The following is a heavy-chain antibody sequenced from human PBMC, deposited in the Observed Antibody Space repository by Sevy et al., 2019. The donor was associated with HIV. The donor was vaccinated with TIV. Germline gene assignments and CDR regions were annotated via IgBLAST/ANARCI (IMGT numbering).Heavy chain of an antibody. CDR2: IKSKTDGGTR. J-gene: IGHJ4*02. Sequence: GGSLRLSCAASGFTFTNTWMSWVRQAPGKGLEWVGRIKSKTDGGTRDDAEPVKGRFSISRDDSKNTLYLQMNSLKTEDTAVYYCTTGDPYNRFGYMRPYFFDFWGQGTMVTVSS. CDR1: GFTFTNTW. CDR3: TTGDPYNRFGYMRPYFFDF. V-gene: IGHV3-15*01. D-gene: IGHD1-1*01.